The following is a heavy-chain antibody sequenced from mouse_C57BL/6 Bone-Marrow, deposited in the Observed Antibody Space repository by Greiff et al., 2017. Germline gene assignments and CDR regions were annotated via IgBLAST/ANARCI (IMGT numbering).Heavy chain of an antibody. CDR2: ISNGGGST. V-gene: IGHV5-12*01. J-gene: IGHJ1*03. Sequence: EVKLMESGGGLVQPGGSLKLSCAASGFTFSDYYMYWVRQTPEKRLEWVAYISNGGGSTYYPDTVKGRFTISRDNAKNTLYLQMSRLKSEDTAMYYCASPKIYYYGSSYQSYWYFDVWGTGTTVTVSS. D-gene: IGHD1-1*01. CDR1: GFTFSDYY. CDR3: ASPKIYYYGSSYQSYWYFDV.